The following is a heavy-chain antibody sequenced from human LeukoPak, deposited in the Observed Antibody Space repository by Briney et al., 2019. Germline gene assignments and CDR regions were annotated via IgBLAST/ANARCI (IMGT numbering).Heavy chain of an antibody. J-gene: IGHJ6*02. CDR1: GYTFTGYY. V-gene: IGHV1-2*04. CDR3: ARADGSGSFYGMDV. CDR2: INPNSGGT. Sequence: ASVKVSCKASGYTFTGYYMHWVRQAPEQGLEWMGWINPNSGGTNYAQKFQGWVTMTRDTSISTAYMELSRLRSDDTAVYYCARADGSGSFYGMDVWGQGTTVTVSS. D-gene: IGHD3-10*01.